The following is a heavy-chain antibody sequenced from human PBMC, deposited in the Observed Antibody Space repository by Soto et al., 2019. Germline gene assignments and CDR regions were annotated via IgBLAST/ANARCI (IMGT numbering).Heavy chain of an antibody. Sequence: QVQLQQWGAGLLKPSETLSVTCAVYGGSLKGYSWTWIRQPPGKGLEWIGEINHSGSTKYNPSLKRRVTISVDTSRNQFSLKLSSVTAADTAVYLCARPPYAFGFDIWGQGTVVSVSS. CDR3: ARPPYAFGFDI. D-gene: IGHD3-16*01. V-gene: IGHV4-34*01. J-gene: IGHJ3*02. CDR1: GGSLKGYS. CDR2: INHSGST.